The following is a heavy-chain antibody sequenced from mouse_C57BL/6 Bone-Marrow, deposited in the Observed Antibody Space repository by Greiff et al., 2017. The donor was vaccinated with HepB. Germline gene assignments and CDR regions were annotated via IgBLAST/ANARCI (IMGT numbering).Heavy chain of an antibody. J-gene: IGHJ4*01. V-gene: IGHV1-64*01. Sequence: QVQLQQPGAELVKPGASVKLSCKASGYTFTSYWMHWVKQRPGQGLEWIGMIHPNSGSTNYNEKFKSKATLTVDKSSSTAYMQLSSLTSEDSAVYYCARCTTTPYYAMDYWGQGTSVTVSS. CDR3: ARCTTTPYYAMDY. D-gene: IGHD1-1*01. CDR1: GYTFTSYW. CDR2: IHPNSGST.